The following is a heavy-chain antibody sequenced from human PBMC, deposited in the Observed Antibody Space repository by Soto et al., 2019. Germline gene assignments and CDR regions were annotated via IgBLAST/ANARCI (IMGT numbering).Heavy chain of an antibody. CDR3: ARAIADRYYYGMDV. CDR2: ISYDGSNK. J-gene: IGHJ6*02. Sequence: GGSLRLSCAASGFTFSSYAMHWVRQAPGKGLEWVAVISYDGSNKNYVDSVKGRFTISRDNSKTTLYLQMNSRSAEDTDVYYCARAIADRYYYGMDVWGQGTTVTVSS. V-gene: IGHV3-30-3*01. D-gene: IGHD6-13*01. CDR1: GFTFSSYA.